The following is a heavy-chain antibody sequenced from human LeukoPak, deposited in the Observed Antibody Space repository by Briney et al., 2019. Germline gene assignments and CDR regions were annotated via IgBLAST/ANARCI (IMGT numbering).Heavy chain of an antibody. CDR2: ISSNGGIT. V-gene: IGHV3-64*01. D-gene: IGHD2-15*01. Sequence: PGGSLRLSCAASGFTFSNYAMHWVRQAPGKGLEYVSAISSNGGITYYANSVEGRFTISRDNSKNTLHLQMGSLRAEDVAVYYCARDQLILSYYYGMDVWGQGTTVTVSS. CDR1: GFTFSNYA. J-gene: IGHJ6*02. CDR3: ARDQLILSYYYGMDV.